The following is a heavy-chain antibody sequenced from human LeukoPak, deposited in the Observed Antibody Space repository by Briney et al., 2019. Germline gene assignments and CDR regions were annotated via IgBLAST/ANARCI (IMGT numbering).Heavy chain of an antibody. V-gene: IGHV4-39*01. Sequence: PSETLSLTCTVSGDSISSRSYYWGWIRQPPGKGLEWIVSIYYSGSTSYHPSLKTRVAISVDTSKNQFSLKLRFLTAAAMPVYYCAPSTGSSNLGSWGQGTLVTVSS. CDR3: APSTGSSNLGS. CDR2: IYYSGST. D-gene: IGHD6-13*01. J-gene: IGHJ4*02. CDR1: GDSISSRSYY.